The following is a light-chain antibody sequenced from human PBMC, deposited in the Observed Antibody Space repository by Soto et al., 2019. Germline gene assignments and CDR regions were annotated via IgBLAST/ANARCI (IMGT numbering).Light chain of an antibody. J-gene: IGKJ4*01. Sequence: DIQMTQSPSSLPASVGDRVTITCRASQNIIKYLNWYQHKPGKAPTLLIYGASNLQSGVPSRFSGIGSETDFTLTGNGLQPEDFATYYCQDPFSMSPLTFGGGTKVEIK. CDR2: GAS. CDR1: QNIIKY. V-gene: IGKV1-39*01. CDR3: QDPFSMSPLT.